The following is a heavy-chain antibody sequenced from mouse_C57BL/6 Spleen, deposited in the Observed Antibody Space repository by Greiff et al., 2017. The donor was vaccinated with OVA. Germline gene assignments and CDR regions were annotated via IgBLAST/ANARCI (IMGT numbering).Heavy chain of an antibody. J-gene: IGHJ2*01. CDR1: GFTFSSYT. D-gene: IGHD1-3*01. Sequence: EVHLVESGGGLVKPGGSLKLSCAASGFTFSSYTMSWVRQTPEKRLEWVATISGGGGNTYYPDSVKGRFTISRDNAKNTLYLQMSSLRSEDTALYYCARSGPESFDYWGQGTTLTVSS. CDR2: ISGGGGNT. V-gene: IGHV5-9*01. CDR3: ARSGPESFDY.